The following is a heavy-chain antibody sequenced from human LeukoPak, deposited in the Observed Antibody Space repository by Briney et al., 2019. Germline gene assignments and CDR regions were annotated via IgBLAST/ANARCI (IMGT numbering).Heavy chain of an antibody. Sequence: KPSQTLSLTCTVSGGSISSGGYYWSWIRQHPGKGLEWIGYIYYSGSTYYNPSLKSRVTISVDAPKNQFSLKLSSVTAADTAVYYCARGLGYSVNYFDYWGQGTLVTVSS. V-gene: IGHV4-31*03. CDR1: GGSISSGGYY. J-gene: IGHJ4*02. CDR3: ARGLGYSVNYFDY. CDR2: IYYSGST. D-gene: IGHD2-15*01.